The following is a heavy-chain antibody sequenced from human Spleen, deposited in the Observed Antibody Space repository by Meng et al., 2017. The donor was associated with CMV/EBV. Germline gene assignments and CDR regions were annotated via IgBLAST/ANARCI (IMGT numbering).Heavy chain of an antibody. CDR2: IYYSGST. Sequence: GSGGTVSTGSYYWSGIRQPRGKGLEWIGYIYYSGSTNYSPSLKTRVTMSLDTSKSQFSLKLSSVTAADTAFYYCAREQRGGGWFDPWGQGTLVTVSS. J-gene: IGHJ5*02. D-gene: IGHD4-23*01. CDR1: GGTVSTGSYY. V-gene: IGHV4-61*01. CDR3: AREQRGGGWFDP.